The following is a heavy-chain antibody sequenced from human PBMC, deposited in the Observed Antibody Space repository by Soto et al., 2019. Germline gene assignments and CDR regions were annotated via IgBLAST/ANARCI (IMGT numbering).Heavy chain of an antibody. J-gene: IGHJ3*02. D-gene: IGHD1-1*01. CDR3: ARSVQLERRFELGAFDI. V-gene: IGHV1-2*04. Sequence: ASVKVSCKASGYTFTGYYMHWVRQAPGQGLEWMGWINPNSGGTNYAQKFQGWVTMTRDTSISTAYMELSRLRSDDTAVYYCARSVQLERRFELGAFDIWGQGTMVT. CDR2: INPNSGGT. CDR1: GYTFTGYY.